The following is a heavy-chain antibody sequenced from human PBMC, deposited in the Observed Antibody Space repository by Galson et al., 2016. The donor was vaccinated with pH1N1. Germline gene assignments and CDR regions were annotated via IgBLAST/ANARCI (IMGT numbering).Heavy chain of an antibody. CDR3: ARGIRGSQPDRTYYFHY. V-gene: IGHV4-30-2*05. CDR1: GGSSTGGGSS. Sequence: TLSLTCAVSGGSSTGGGSSWNWIRQPPGKGLEWLGYVDYTGNTYYKPSLKSRVDVSLDTSKNQFSLKMSSVTAADTAVYYCARGIRGSQPDRTYYFHYWGQGTLVTVSS. D-gene: IGHD1-26*01. J-gene: IGHJ4*02. CDR2: VDYTGNT.